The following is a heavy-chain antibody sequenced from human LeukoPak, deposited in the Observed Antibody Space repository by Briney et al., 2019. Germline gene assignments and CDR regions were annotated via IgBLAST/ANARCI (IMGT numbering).Heavy chain of an antibody. J-gene: IGHJ4*02. V-gene: IGHV3-48*01. CDR2: ISSSSSTI. D-gene: IGHD1-26*01. Sequence: PGGSLRLSCAASGFTFSSYSMNWVRQAPGKGLEWVSYISSSSSTIYYADSVKGRFTISRDNAKSSLYLQMNSLRAEDTAVYYCASASGGYAASYDYWGQGTLVTVSS. CDR1: GFTFSSYS. CDR3: ASASGGYAASYDY.